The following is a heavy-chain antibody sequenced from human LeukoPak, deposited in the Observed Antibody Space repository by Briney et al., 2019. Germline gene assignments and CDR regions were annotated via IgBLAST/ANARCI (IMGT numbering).Heavy chain of an antibody. CDR3: ARVATTTNPPQRPFDY. V-gene: IGHV4-38-2*01. J-gene: IGHJ4*02. Sequence: QASETLSLTCAVSGYSINSGYCWGWIRQPPGQGLEWIGSIYHSGSTYYNPSLKSRVTISVDTSKNQFSLKLSSVTAADTAVYYCARVATTTNPPQRPFDYWGQGTLVTVSS. CDR1: GYSINSGYC. CDR2: IYHSGST. D-gene: IGHD5-12*01.